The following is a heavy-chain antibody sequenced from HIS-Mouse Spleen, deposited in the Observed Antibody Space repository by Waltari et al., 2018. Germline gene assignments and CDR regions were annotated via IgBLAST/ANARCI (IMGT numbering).Heavy chain of an antibody. Sequence: QLQLQESGPGLVKPSETLSLTCTVSGGSISSSSYYSGWIRQPPGKGLEWIGSIYYSGSTNSNRSRKSRVTVSVDTSKNQFALKRSSVNAADPAVYYCAREIPYSSSWYDWYFDLWGRGTLVTVSS. D-gene: IGHD6-13*01. CDR2: IYYSGST. V-gene: IGHV4-39*07. CDR3: AREIPYSSSWYDWYFDL. CDR1: GGSISSSSYY. J-gene: IGHJ2*01.